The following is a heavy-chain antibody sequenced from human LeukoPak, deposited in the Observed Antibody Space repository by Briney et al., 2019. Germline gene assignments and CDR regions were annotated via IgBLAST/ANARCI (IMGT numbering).Heavy chain of an antibody. V-gene: IGHV4-61*01. J-gene: IGHJ6*03. CDR3: ARTTEGGYTYDYFYYYYMDV. CDR1: GYSISSGYY. Sequence: SETLSLTCTVSGYSISSGYYWGWIRQPPGKGLEYIGYIYYSGSTNYNPSLKSRLTISVDTSKNQFSLKLRSVTAADTAVYYCARTTEGGYTYDYFYYYYMDVWGKGTTVTISS. CDR2: IYYSGST. D-gene: IGHD5-18*01.